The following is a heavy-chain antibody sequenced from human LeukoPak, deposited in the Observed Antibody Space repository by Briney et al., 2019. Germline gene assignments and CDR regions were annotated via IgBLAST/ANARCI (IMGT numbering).Heavy chain of an antibody. Sequence: SETLSLTCTVSGGSISSVNFYWSWIRQPAGKGLEWIGRIYTSGSTNYNPSLKSRVTISVDTSKNQFSLKLSSVTAADTAVYYCARAPVPTYYYDSSRYYRAFDIWGQGTVVTVSS. CDR2: IYTSGST. J-gene: IGHJ3*02. D-gene: IGHD3-22*01. V-gene: IGHV4-61*02. CDR1: GGSISSVNFY. CDR3: ARAPVPTYYYDSSRYYRAFDI.